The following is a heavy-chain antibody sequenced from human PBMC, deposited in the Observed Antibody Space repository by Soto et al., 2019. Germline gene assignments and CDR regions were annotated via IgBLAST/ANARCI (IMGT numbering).Heavy chain of an antibody. Sequence: QVQLVQSGAEVKKPGASVKVSCKASGYTFTSYGISWVRQAPGQGLEWMGWISAYNGNTNYAQKLQDRVTMTTDTSTSTAYMELRSLRSDDTAVYYCARDEGAGSSSWYYYYYYGMDVWGQGTTVTVSS. V-gene: IGHV1-18*01. D-gene: IGHD6-13*01. J-gene: IGHJ6*02. CDR1: GYTFTSYG. CDR3: ARDEGAGSSSWYYYYYYGMDV. CDR2: ISAYNGNT.